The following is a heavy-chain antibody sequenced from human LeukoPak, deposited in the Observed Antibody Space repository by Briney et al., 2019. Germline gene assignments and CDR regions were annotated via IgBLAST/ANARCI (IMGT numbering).Heavy chain of an antibody. CDR2: IRYDGSNE. J-gene: IGHJ4*02. D-gene: IGHD5-18*01. CDR3: ARAEYSYGYLY. Sequence: GGSLRLSCAASGFTFSSYGMHWVRQAPGKGLEWVAFIRYDGSNEYYADSVKGRFTISRDNSKNTLYLQMNSLRAEDTAVFYCARAEYSYGYLYWGQGTLVTVSS. CDR1: GFTFSSYG. V-gene: IGHV3-30*02.